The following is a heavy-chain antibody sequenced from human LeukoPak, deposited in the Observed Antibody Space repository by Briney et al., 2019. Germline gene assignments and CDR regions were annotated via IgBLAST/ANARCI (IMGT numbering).Heavy chain of an antibody. V-gene: IGHV3-48*03. Sequence: GGSLRLSCAASGFTFSSYEMNWVRQAPGKGLEWVSYISSSGSTIYYADSVKGRFTISRDNAKNSLYLQMNSLRAEDTAVYYCARSDPLTGEAFDYWGQGTLVTVSS. CDR1: GFTFSSYE. J-gene: IGHJ4*02. D-gene: IGHD7-27*01. CDR2: ISSSGSTI. CDR3: ARSDPLTGEAFDY.